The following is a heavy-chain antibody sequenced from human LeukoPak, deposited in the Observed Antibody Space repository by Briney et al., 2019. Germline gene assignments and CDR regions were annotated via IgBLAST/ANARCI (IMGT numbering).Heavy chain of an antibody. J-gene: IGHJ4*02. CDR1: GYTFTSYG. CDR3: ARDRTGTYCGGDCFYFDY. D-gene: IGHD2-21*02. Sequence: ASVKVSCKASGYTFTSYGISWGRQAPGQGLEWMGWISAYNGNTNYAQKLQGRGTMTTDTSTRTAYMQLRSLRSDDTAVYYCARDRTGTYCGGDCFYFDYWGQGTLVTVSS. CDR2: ISAYNGNT. V-gene: IGHV1-18*01.